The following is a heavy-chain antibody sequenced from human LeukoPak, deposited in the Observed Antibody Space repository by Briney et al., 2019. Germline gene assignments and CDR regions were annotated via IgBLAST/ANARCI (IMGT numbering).Heavy chain of an antibody. D-gene: IGHD1-26*01. Sequence: GGSLRLSCAASGFTFSSYAMSWVRQAPGKGLEWVPAISGSGGSTYYADSVKGRSTISRDNSKNTLYLQMNSLRAEDTAVYYCAKDRWELQVDYFDYWGQGTLVTVSS. V-gene: IGHV3-23*01. J-gene: IGHJ4*02. CDR3: AKDRWELQVDYFDY. CDR2: ISGSGGST. CDR1: GFTFSSYA.